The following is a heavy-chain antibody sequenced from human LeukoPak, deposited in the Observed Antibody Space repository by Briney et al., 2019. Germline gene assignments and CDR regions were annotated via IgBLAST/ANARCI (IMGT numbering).Heavy chain of an antibody. CDR1: GYTFTTYS. CDR2: INVGNGDT. D-gene: IGHD3/OR15-3a*01. CDR3: ARDSTLAWGDCWFDP. Sequence: ASVKVSCKASGYTFTTYSIHWLRQAPGQRPEWMGWINVGNGDTKYSQKFQGRVTLTRDTSASTAYMDLSSLRSEDTALYYCARDSTLAWGDCWFDPWGQGTLVTVSS. J-gene: IGHJ5*02. V-gene: IGHV1-3*01.